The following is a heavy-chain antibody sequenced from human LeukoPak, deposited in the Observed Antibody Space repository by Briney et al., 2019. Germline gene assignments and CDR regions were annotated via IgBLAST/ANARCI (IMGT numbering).Heavy chain of an antibody. CDR1: GYMFTGYY. CDR3: ARADYDGSGYSYFFDY. V-gene: IGHV1-2*02. CDR2: INPNSGDT. D-gene: IGHD3-22*01. J-gene: IGHJ4*02. Sequence: ASVTVSCKASGYMFTGYYIQWVRQAPGQGLEWMGWINPNSGDTNYAQKLQGRVTMTRDTSINTAYMELSRLRSDDSALYYCARADYDGSGYSYFFDYWGPGTLITVSS.